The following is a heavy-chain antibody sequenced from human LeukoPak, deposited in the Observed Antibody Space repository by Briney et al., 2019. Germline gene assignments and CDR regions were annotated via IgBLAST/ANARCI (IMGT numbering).Heavy chain of an antibody. D-gene: IGHD5-18*01. J-gene: IGHJ4*02. CDR1: GFPFETNA. Sequence: GGSLRLSCATSGFPFETNAMSWVRQAPGKGLEWVATIGNTETFYADSVTGRFTISRDKSKNTVNLQMNRLRVEDTAMYYCAKDWIQFNRVFDCFDSWGQGTLVTVSS. CDR3: AKDWIQFNRVFDCFDS. CDR2: IGNTET. V-gene: IGHV3-23*01.